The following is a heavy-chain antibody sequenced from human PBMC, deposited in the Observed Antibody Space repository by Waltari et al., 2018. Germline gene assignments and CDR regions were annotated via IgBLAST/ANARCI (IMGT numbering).Heavy chain of an antibody. Sequence: QVQLQESGPGLVKPSETLSLTCAVSGYSISSGYYWGWIRQPPGKGLEWIGSIYHSGSTDYNPSLKSRVTISVDTSKNQFSLKLSSVTAADTAVYYCASHQTYYYGSGRHAYFDYWGQGTLVTVSS. CDR1: GYSISSGYY. D-gene: IGHD3-10*01. J-gene: IGHJ4*02. CDR3: ASHQTYYYGSGRHAYFDY. CDR2: IYHSGST. V-gene: IGHV4-38-2*01.